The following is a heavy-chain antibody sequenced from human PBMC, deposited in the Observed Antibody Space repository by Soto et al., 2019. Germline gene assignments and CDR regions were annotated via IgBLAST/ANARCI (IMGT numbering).Heavy chain of an antibody. J-gene: IGHJ4*02. D-gene: IGHD5-12*01. CDR2: NSPIFGTA. CDR3: ARGGFGRGYFFDI. Sequence: QVQLVQSGAEVKKPGSSVRVSCEAHGGILTDYSINWVRQAPGQGLEWMGGNSPIFGTASYAPKFQGRVTISADESTNTAYLELRRLKSADEAVYYCARGGFGRGYFFDIWGQGTLVTVSS. V-gene: IGHV1-69*01. CDR1: GGILTDYS.